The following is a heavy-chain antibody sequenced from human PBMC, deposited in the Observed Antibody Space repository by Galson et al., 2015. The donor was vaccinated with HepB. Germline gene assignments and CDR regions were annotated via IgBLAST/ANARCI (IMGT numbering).Heavy chain of an antibody. CDR1: GFKLSSYS. CDR2: VSSSSSTI. V-gene: IGHV3-48*02. J-gene: IGHJ3*02. Sequence: SLRLSCAASGFKLSSYSMNWVRQAPGKGLEWLSYVSSSSSTIHYADSVKGRFILSRDIAKNSLYLQMNSLRDEDTAVYYCARDRDSGDYIISAFDTWGQGTMVTVSS. CDR3: ARDRDSGDYIISAFDT. D-gene: IGHD4-17*01.